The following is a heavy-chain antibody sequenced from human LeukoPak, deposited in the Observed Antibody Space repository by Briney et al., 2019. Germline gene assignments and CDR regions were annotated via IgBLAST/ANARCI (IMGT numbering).Heavy chain of an antibody. CDR1: GFPFSSYS. Sequence: GGSLRLSCAASGFPFSSYSMNWVRQAPGKGLEWVSSISSSSSYIYYADSVKGRFTISRDNAKNSLYLQMNSLRAEDTAVYYCARDWGIAVAGGDYFDYWGQGTLVTVSS. CDR2: ISSSSSYI. CDR3: ARDWGIAVAGGDYFDY. V-gene: IGHV3-21*01. D-gene: IGHD6-19*01. J-gene: IGHJ4*02.